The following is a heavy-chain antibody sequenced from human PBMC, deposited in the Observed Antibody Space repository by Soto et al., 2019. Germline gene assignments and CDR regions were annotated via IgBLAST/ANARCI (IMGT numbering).Heavy chain of an antibody. CDR3: ARFWSDY. J-gene: IGHJ4*02. V-gene: IGHV3-48*03. CDR2: ISGSGSYI. CDR1: GFTFSDYE. D-gene: IGHD3-3*01. Sequence: EVLLVESGGGLVQPGGSLRLSCAASGFTFSDYEMNWVRQAPGKGLEWVSYISGSGSYIYYADSVKGRFTISRDNAKNSLYLQMNSLRAEDTAVYYCARFWSDYWGQGTLVTVSS.